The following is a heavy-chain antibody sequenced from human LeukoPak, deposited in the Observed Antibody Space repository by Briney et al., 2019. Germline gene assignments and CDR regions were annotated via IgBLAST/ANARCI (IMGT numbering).Heavy chain of an antibody. CDR2: INPNSGGT. CDR1: GYTFTGYY. J-gene: IGHJ1*01. D-gene: IGHD3-22*01. CDR3: ARDESASYYYDTSDDQH. Sequence: GASVKVFCKASGYTFTGYYMHWVRQAPGQGLEWMGWINPNSGGTNYAQNFQGRVTMTRDTSISTAYMELSRLRSDDTAVYYCARDESASYYYDTSDDQHWGQGTLVTVSS. V-gene: IGHV1-2*02.